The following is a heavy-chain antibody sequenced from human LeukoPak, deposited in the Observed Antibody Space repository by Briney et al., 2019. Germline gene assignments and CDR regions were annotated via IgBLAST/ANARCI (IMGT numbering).Heavy chain of an antibody. CDR3: ARDGYTASYYSLDY. V-gene: IGHV4-4*07. Sequence: SETLSLTCSVSGGSIRTYYWSWIRQSVGKGLESIGRIYSRGTTNYNPSLKSRVSMSVDMSKNQFSLRLNSVTAADTAVYYCARDGYTASYYSLDYWGQGILVTVSS. CDR1: GGSIRTYY. J-gene: IGHJ4*02. D-gene: IGHD1-26*01. CDR2: IYSRGTT.